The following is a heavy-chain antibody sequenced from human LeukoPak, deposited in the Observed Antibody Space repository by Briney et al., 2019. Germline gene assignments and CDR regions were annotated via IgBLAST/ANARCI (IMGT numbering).Heavy chain of an antibody. Sequence: GGSLRLSCTASGFTFSNYNMNWVRQTSGEGLEWVSAISSDSNYIYYADSVRGRFTISRDNAKNSLYLQMNSLRAEDTAVYYCARDVARISDYWGQGALVTVSS. V-gene: IGHV3-21*01. D-gene: IGHD2-15*01. CDR2: ISSDSNYI. J-gene: IGHJ4*02. CDR1: GFTFSNYN. CDR3: ARDVARISDY.